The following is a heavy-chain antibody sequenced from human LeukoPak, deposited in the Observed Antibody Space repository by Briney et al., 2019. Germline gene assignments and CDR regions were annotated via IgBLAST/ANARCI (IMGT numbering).Heavy chain of an antibody. J-gene: IGHJ6*03. V-gene: IGHV4-59*01. CDR1: GGSISSYY. CDR3: ARERSYYYGSGTPLYMDV. CDR2: IYYSGST. Sequence: SETLSLTCTVSGGSISSYYWSWIRQPPGKGLGWIGYIYYSGSTNYNPSLKSRVTISVDTSKNQFSLKLSSVTAADTAVYYCARERSYYYGSGTPLYMDVWGKGTTVTVSS. D-gene: IGHD3-10*01.